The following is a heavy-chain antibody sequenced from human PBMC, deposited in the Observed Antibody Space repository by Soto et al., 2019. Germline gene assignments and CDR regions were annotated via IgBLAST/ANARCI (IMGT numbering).Heavy chain of an antibody. CDR3: AREYYYTMDV. CDR1: GFTFRDYY. V-gene: IGHV3-11*05. Sequence: QVQLVESGGGLVRPGGSLRLSCKASGFTFRDYYMTWFRQAPGKGLEWLSYIDSSTKYTNYADSVKGRFTISRDNAKNSLYLQMNSLRADDTAVYYCAREYYYTMDVWGQGTMVTVSS. J-gene: IGHJ6*02. CDR2: IDSSTKYT.